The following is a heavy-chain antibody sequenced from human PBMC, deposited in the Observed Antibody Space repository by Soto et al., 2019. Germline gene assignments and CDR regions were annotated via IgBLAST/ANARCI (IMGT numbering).Heavy chain of an antibody. Sequence: QVQLVQSGAEVKKPGASVKVSCKASGYTFTSYDINLVRQATGQGLEWMGWMNPNSGNTGYAQKFQGRVTMTVNTSISTAYMELSSLRSEDTAVYYCARVRSARQLALGGMDVWGQGTTVTVSS. D-gene: IGHD6-6*01. J-gene: IGHJ6*02. CDR2: MNPNSGNT. CDR1: GYTFTSYD. CDR3: ARVRSARQLALGGMDV. V-gene: IGHV1-8*01.